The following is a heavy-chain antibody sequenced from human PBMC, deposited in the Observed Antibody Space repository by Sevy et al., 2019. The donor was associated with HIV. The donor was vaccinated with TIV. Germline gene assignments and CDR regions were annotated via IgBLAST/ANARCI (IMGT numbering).Heavy chain of an antibody. CDR2: ISGSGGTT. CDR1: GFTFRSYV. V-gene: IGHV3-23*01. Sequence: GGSLRLSCAASGFTFRSYVMNWVRQAPGKGPEWVSGISGSGGTTYYADSVKGRFTISSDNSKDTLFLQMNGLRAEDTAVYYCAKDGGVGATHFDYWGQGTLVTVSS. CDR3: AKDGGVGATHFDY. D-gene: IGHD1-26*01. J-gene: IGHJ4*02.